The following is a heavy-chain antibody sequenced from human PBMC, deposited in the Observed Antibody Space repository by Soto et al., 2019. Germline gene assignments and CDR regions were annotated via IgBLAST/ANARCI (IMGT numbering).Heavy chain of an antibody. D-gene: IGHD3-10*01. CDR1: GFTVSSNY. CDR3: ARLSGLPYYYYMDG. CDR2: IYSGGST. Sequence: PGGSLRLSCAASGFTVSSNYMSWVRQAPGKGLEWVSVIYSGGSTYYADSVKGRFTISRHNSKNTLYLQMNSLRAEDTAVYYCARLSGLPYYYYMDGWGKGTTVTVPS. J-gene: IGHJ6*03. V-gene: IGHV3-53*04.